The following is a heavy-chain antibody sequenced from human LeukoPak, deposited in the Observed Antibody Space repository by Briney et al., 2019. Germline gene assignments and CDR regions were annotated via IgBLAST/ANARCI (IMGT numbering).Heavy chain of an antibody. CDR1: GFSISSND. D-gene: IGHD3-10*01. Sequence: GSLRLSCTASGFSISSNDMNWVRQSPGKGLEWVSLIYISAITKYADSVQGRFTVSRDNSKNTLYLQMSSLRAEDTAVYHCAKRSPPYWGQGTLVTVSS. J-gene: IGHJ4*02. CDR2: IYISAIT. V-gene: IGHV3-66*04. CDR3: AKRSPPY.